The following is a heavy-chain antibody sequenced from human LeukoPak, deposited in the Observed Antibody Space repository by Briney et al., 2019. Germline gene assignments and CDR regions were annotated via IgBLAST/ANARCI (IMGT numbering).Heavy chain of an antibody. D-gene: IGHD3-22*01. J-gene: IGHJ4*02. Sequence: SETLSLTCTVSGGSISSYYWSWIRQPPGKGLEWIGYIYYSGSTNYNPSLKSRVTISAGTSKNQFSLKLSSVTTADTAVYYCARGEYYDSSGYYYWGQGTLVTVSS. CDR1: GGSISSYY. V-gene: IGHV4-59*01. CDR3: ARGEYYDSSGYYY. CDR2: IYYSGST.